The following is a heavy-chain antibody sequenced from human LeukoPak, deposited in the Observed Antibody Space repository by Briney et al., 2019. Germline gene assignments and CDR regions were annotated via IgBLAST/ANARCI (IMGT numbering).Heavy chain of an antibody. CDR1: GGSISSYY. CDR3: ARDKGEYYDSSGYLDY. CDR2: IYYSGNT. D-gene: IGHD3-22*01. V-gene: IGHV4-59*01. J-gene: IGHJ4*02. Sequence: SETLSLTCTVSGGSISSYYWSWIRQPPGKGLEWIGYIYYSGNTNCNPALKSRVTMSVDTSKNQFSLKLSSVTAADTAVYYCARDKGEYYDSSGYLDYWGQGTLVTVSS.